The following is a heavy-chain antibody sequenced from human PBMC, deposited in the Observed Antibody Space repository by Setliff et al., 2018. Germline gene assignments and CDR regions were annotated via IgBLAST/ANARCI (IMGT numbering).Heavy chain of an antibody. V-gene: IGHV1-69*10. J-gene: IGHJ4*02. CDR2: IIPILGIA. CDR1: GGTFSSYA. D-gene: IGHD2-21*02. Sequence: GASVKVSCKASGGTFSSYAISWVRQAPGQGLEWMGGIIPILGIANYAQKFQGRVTITADKSTSTAYMELSSLRSEDTAVYYCSRGLAYCCGDCFLRTGFDYWGQGTRVTVSS. CDR3: SRGLAYCCGDCFLRTGFDY.